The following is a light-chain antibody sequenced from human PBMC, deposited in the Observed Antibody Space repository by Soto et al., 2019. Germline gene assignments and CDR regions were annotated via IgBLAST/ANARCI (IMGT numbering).Light chain of an antibody. CDR2: EVS. J-gene: IGLJ1*01. Sequence: QSVLTQPASVSGSPGQSITISCTGTSSDVGAYNFVSWSQQHPGKAPKLMIYEVSHRVSGVSDRFSASKSGNTASLTISGLQPGDEADYYCSSYTSRSTYVFGTGTQLTVL. CDR3: SSYTSRSTYV. CDR1: SSDVGAYNF. V-gene: IGLV2-14*01.